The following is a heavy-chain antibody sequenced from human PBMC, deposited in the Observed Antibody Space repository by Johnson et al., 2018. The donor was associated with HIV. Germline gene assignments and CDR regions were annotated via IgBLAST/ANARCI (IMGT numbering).Heavy chain of an antibody. J-gene: IGHJ3*02. D-gene: IGHD3-3*01. Sequence: VQLVESGGGLVQPGGSLRLSCAASGFPFSSYWMSWVRQAPGNGLEWVVNIKQDGSEKYSVDSVTGRFTIARDPAKNSLYLQMNSLRAEDSAVCYCASVATVGVVISDGLDIGGQGTMVTVSS. CDR2: IKQDGSEK. CDR3: ASVATVGVVISDGLDI. V-gene: IGHV3-7*03. CDR1: GFPFSSYW.